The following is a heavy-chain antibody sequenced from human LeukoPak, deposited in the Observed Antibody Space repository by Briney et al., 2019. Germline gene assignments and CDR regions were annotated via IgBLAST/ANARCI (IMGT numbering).Heavy chain of an antibody. V-gene: IGHV3-7*01. CDR2: IKQDGSEK. D-gene: IGHD2-2*01. CDR3: ARGLDCSSTSCRYYYYYMDV. Sequence: GGSLRLSCAASGFTFSSYWMSWVRQAPGKGLEWVANIKQDGSEKYYVDSVKGRFTISIDNAKNSLYLQMNSLRAEDTAVYYCARGLDCSSTSCRYYYYYMDVWGKGTTVTVSS. CDR1: GFTFSSYW. J-gene: IGHJ6*03.